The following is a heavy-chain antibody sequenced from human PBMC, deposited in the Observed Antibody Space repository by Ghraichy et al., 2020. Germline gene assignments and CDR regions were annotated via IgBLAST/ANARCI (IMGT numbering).Heavy chain of an antibody. V-gene: IGHV2-70*11. CDR3: TRPLGFCGGDAAY. D-gene: IGHD2-21*02. J-gene: IGHJ4*02. CDR2: IDWDDDK. Sequence: SGPTLVKPTHTLTLTCALSGFSLRTSGMCVSWIRQPPGKALEWLARIDWDDDKYYSTSLKTRLTISKDTSKNQVVLTMTNMDPVDTATYYCTRPLGFCGGDAAYWGQGTLVTVSS. CDR1: GFSLRTSGMC.